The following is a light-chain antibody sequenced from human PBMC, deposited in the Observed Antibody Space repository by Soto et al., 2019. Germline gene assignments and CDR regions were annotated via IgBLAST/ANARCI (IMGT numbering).Light chain of an antibody. Sequence: QTVVTQEPSFSVSPGGTVTLTCGLNSGSVSTSYYSSWYQQTPGQAPRTLIYNTHSRSSGVPDRFSGSILGNKAALTITGAQADDEGHYHCVLYMGSGIGVFGGGTKLTVL. CDR2: NTH. CDR1: SGSVSTSYY. J-gene: IGLJ3*02. CDR3: VLYMGSGIGV. V-gene: IGLV8-61*01.